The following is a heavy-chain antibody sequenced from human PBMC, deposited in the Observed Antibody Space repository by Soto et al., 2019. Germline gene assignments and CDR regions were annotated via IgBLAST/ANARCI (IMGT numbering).Heavy chain of an antibody. CDR3: ARDGEYSSSSGAYYYGMHV. CDR1: GGTFSSYA. V-gene: IGHV1-69*01. D-gene: IGHD6-6*01. J-gene: IGHJ6*02. Sequence: QVQLVQSGAEVKKPGSSVKVSCKASGGTFSSYAISGVRQAPGQGIEWMGGIIPIFGTANYSQKFQGRVTITADESTSTAYMELSSRRSEDTAVYYCARDGEYSSSSGAYYYGMHVWGQGTTVTVSS. CDR2: IIPIFGTA.